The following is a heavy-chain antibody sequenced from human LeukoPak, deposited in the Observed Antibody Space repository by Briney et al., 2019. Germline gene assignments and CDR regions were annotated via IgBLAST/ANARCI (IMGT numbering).Heavy chain of an antibody. Sequence: GGSLRLSCAVSGFTFSSQAMSWVRQAPGKGLEWLSGISESGDATFNIDSVKGRFTISRDNSRNTLYLQMDSLRAEDTAVYYCAKDPEFWGQGILVTVSS. CDR2: ISESGDAT. CDR1: GFTFSSQA. D-gene: IGHD3-10*01. V-gene: IGHV3-23*01. CDR3: AKDPEF. J-gene: IGHJ4*02.